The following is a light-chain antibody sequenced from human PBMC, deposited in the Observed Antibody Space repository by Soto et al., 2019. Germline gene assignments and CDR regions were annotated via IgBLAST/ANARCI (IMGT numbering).Light chain of an antibody. V-gene: IGLV2-14*01. CDR3: SSYTSSSTLPYV. CDR2: DVS. CDR1: SSDVGGYNY. J-gene: IGLJ1*01. Sequence: QSALTQPASVSGSPGQSITISCTGTSSDVGGYNYVSWYQQHPGKAPKLMIYDVSNRPSGVSNRFSGSKSGNTASLTISGLQAEDEDDYYCSSYTSSSTLPYVFGTGTKVTVL.